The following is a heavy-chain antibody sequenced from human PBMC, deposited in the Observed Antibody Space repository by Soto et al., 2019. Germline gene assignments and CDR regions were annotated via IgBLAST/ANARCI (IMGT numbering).Heavy chain of an antibody. CDR1: GGSISSYY. Sequence: SETLSLTCTVSGGSISSYYWSWIRQPAGKGLEWIGRLYTSGSTNYNPSLKSRVTMSLDTSKNHFSLKLSSVTAADTAVYYCARELIVGGTSWGYWGQGTLVTVSS. CDR2: LYTSGST. J-gene: IGHJ4*02. D-gene: IGHD3-16*01. V-gene: IGHV4-4*07. CDR3: ARELIVGGTSWGY.